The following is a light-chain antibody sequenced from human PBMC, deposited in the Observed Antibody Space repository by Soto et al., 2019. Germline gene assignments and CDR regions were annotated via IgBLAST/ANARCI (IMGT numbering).Light chain of an antibody. J-gene: IGKJ1*01. V-gene: IGKV1-5*01. CDR2: DAS. CDR3: QQYNSYWT. Sequence: DIQMTQSPSTLSASVGDRVTITCRASQSISSWLAWYQQKPGKATKLLIYDASSLESGVPSRFSGSGSGTEFTLTLSSLQPDDFATYYCQQYNSYWTFGQGTKVEIK. CDR1: QSISSW.